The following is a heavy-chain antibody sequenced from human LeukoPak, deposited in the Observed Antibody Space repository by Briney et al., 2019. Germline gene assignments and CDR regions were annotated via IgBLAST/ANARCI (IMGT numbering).Heavy chain of an antibody. V-gene: IGHV7-4-1*02. CDR2: IHPSTGNP. CDR1: GYTFTGYY. CDR3: ARAFQSLGGLSLPDF. J-gene: IGHJ4*02. Sequence: ASVKVSCKASGYTFTGYYMHWVRQAPGQGLEWMGWIHPSTGNPTYAQGFTGRFVFSLDTSVSTTYLQIRSLKAEDTAVYYCARAFQSLGGLSLPDFWGQGTLVTVSS. D-gene: IGHD3-16*02.